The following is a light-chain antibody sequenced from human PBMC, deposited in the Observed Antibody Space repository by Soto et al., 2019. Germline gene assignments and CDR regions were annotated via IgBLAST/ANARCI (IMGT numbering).Light chain of an antibody. CDR2: KAS. CDR3: QQSYNLWT. Sequence: DIPMTQSPSTLSASVGDRVTITCRASQSISSWLAWYQQKPGKAPKLLIYKASSLDSGVPSRFSGSGSGTEFTLTISSLQPDDFATYYCQQSYNLWTFGQGTKVEIK. V-gene: IGKV1-5*03. CDR1: QSISSW. J-gene: IGKJ1*01.